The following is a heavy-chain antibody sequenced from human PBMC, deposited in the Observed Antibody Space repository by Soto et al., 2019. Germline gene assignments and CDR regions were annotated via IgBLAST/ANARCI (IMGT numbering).Heavy chain of an antibody. CDR3: ARVESRSYYYYGMDV. Sequence: ASVKVSCKASGYTFTGYYMHWVRQAPGQGLEWMGWINPNSGGTNYAQKFQGWVTMTRDTSISTAYMELSRLRSDDTAVYYCARVESRSYYYYGMDVWGQGTTVTVSS. D-gene: IGHD3-3*01. CDR1: GYTFTGYY. V-gene: IGHV1-2*04. CDR2: INPNSGGT. J-gene: IGHJ6*02.